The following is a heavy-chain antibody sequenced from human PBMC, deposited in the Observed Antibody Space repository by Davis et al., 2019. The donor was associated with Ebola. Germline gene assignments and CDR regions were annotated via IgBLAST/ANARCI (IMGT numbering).Heavy chain of an antibody. CDR3: AGDSITMIDGGGWYFDY. CDR2: IYYSGST. V-gene: IGHV4-59*01. CDR1: AGSISSYY. D-gene: IGHD3-22*01. Sequence: PSETLSLTCTVSAGSISSYYWSWIRQLPGKGLEWIGYIYYSGSTNYNPSLKSRVTISVDTSKNQFSLKLSSVTAADTAVYYCAGDSITMIDGGGWYFDYWGQGTLVTVSS. J-gene: IGHJ4*02.